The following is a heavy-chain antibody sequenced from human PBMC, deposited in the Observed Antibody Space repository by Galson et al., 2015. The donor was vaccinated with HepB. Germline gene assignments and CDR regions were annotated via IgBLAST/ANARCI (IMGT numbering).Heavy chain of an antibody. D-gene: IGHD6-19*01. CDR3: AKPAVAVRTNWFDP. V-gene: IGHV1-2*02. J-gene: IGHJ5*02. CDR1: GYTFTGYY. Sequence: KVSCKASGYTFTGYYMHWVRQAPGQGLEWMGWINPNSGGTNYAQKFQGRVTMTRDTSISTAYMELSRLRSDDTAVYYCAKPAVAVRTNWFDPWGQGTLVTVSS. CDR2: INPNSGGT.